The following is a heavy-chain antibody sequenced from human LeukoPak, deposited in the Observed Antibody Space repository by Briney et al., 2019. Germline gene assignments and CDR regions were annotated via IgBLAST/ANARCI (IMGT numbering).Heavy chain of an antibody. Sequence: ASVKVSCKASGYTFTGYYMHWVRQAPGQGLEWVGWINPNSGGTNYAQKFQGRVTMTRDTSISTAYMELSRLRSDDTAVYFCARGSDYDDYFYMDFWGKGTTVTVSS. V-gene: IGHV1-2*02. CDR2: INPNSGGT. J-gene: IGHJ6*03. CDR3: ARGSDYDDYFYMDF. CDR1: GYTFTGYY.